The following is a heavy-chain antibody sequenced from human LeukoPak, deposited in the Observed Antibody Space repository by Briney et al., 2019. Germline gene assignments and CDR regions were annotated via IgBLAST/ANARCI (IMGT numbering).Heavy chain of an antibody. CDR3: ARDNRYTGNYLDAFDI. CDR2: IWYDGSNK. J-gene: IGHJ3*02. V-gene: IGHV3-33*01. CDR1: GFTFSSYG. D-gene: IGHD3-16*02. Sequence: SGGSLRLSCAASGFTFSSYGMHWVRQAPGKGLEWVAVIWYDGSNKYYADSVKGRFTISRDNSKNTLYLQMNSLRAEDTAVYYCARDNRYTGNYLDAFDIWGQGTLVTVSS.